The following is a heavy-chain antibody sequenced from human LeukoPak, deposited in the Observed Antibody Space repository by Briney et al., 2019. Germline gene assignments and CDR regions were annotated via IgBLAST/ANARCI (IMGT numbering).Heavy chain of an antibody. J-gene: IGHJ3*02. V-gene: IGHV1-18*01. CDR2: ISANNGNTKYNT. CDR3: ARVGMVVAATNAFDI. Sequence: ASVKVSCKASGYTFTSYGISWVRQAPGQGLEWMGWISANNGNTKYNTKYAQNLQGRVTMTTDISTSTAYMELRTLRSDDTAVYYCARVGMVVAATNAFDIWGQGTMVTVSS. D-gene: IGHD2-15*01. CDR1: GYTFTSYG.